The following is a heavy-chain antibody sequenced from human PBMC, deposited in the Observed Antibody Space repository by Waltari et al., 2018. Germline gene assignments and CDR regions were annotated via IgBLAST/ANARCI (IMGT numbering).Heavy chain of an antibody. D-gene: IGHD2-15*01. V-gene: IGHV4-39*01. CDR3: ATYCSGGSCFLDY. J-gene: IGHJ4*02. Sequence: QVQLQESGPGLVKPSETLSLTCTVSGGSISTSKYYWGWIRQTPGKGLEWIGNMYYTGSTYYNPSLKSRVTISVDTSRNQFSLQLSSVTAADTAVYYCATYCSGGSCFLDYWGQGTLVTVSS. CDR1: GGSISTSKYY. CDR2: MYYTGST.